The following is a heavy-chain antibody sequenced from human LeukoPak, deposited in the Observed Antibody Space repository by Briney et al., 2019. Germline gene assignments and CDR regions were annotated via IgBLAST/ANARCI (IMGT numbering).Heavy chain of an antibody. Sequence: GGSLRLSCAASGFSFRSYGMHWVRQAPGKGLEWVAFIRYDGSNKYYADSVKGRFTISRDNSKNTLYLQMNSLRAEDTAVYYCAKGGYYGSGSLNWFDPWGQGTLVTVSS. CDR1: GFSFRSYG. V-gene: IGHV3-30*02. CDR2: IRYDGSNK. CDR3: AKGGYYGSGSLNWFDP. J-gene: IGHJ5*02. D-gene: IGHD3-10*01.